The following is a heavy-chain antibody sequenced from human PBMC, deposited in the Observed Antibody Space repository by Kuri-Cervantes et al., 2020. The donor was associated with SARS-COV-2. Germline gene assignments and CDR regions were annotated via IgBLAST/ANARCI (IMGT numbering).Heavy chain of an antibody. J-gene: IGHJ4*02. Sequence: LRLSCTVSGCSISGGGYYWSWIRQHPGEGLEWIGYIYYSGSTYYNPSLKRRVTISVDTNKYQFALKLSSVSAADTDVYYCASEGGYCGGDCYSQGNYFDYWGQGTLVTVSS. CDR2: IYYSGST. CDR3: ASEGGYCGGDCYSQGNYFDY. V-gene: IGHV4-31*02. CDR1: GCSISGGGYY. D-gene: IGHD2-21*01.